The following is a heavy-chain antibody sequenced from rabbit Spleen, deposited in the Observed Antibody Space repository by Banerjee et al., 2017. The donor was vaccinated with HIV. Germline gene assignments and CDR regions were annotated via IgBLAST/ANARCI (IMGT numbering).Heavy chain of an antibody. CDR2: IDAGSSGST. CDR3: ARDSATSFSSYGMDL. D-gene: IGHD1-1*01. V-gene: IGHV1S45*01. Sequence: QEQLEESGGDLVKPEGSLTLTCTASGFSFSSSYWICWVRQAPGKGLEWIACIDAGSSGSTSYATWAKGRFTISKSSSTTVTLQMTSLTAADTATYFCARDSATSFSSYGMDLWGPGTLVTVS. CDR1: GFSFSSSYW. J-gene: IGHJ6*01.